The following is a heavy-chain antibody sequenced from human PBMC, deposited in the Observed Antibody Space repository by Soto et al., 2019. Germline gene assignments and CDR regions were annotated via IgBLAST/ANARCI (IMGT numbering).Heavy chain of an antibody. V-gene: IGHV4-59*01. CDR2: VYYTGST. J-gene: IGHJ6*02. CDR3: DRVITYHYCMHA. CDR1: GGSIGRYY. Sequence: SETLSLTCNVSGGSIGRYYWNWLRQPAGKGLEWIGYVYYTGSTNYNPSLEGRATISVDSSKNQVSLNLRSVTAADSATYYCDRVITYHYCMHAWGDGITVSVPS. D-gene: IGHD3-16*01.